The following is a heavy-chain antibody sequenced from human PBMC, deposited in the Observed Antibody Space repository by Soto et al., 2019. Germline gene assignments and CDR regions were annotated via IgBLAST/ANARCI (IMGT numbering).Heavy chain of an antibody. D-gene: IGHD2-15*01. J-gene: IGHJ4*02. Sequence: GASLRLSCAASGFTFSSYAMGWVRQGPGKGLEWVAVVSIGGSTHYADSVRGRFTISRDNSKNTLSLQMNSLTAEDTAVYFCAKRRGAGGHFDYWGQGALVTVSS. CDR1: GFTFSSYA. V-gene: IGHV3-23*01. CDR2: VSIGGST. CDR3: AKRRGAGGHFDY.